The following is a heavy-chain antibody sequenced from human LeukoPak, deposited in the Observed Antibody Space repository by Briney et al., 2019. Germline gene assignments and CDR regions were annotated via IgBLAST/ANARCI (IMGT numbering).Heavy chain of an antibody. V-gene: IGHV3-23*01. D-gene: IGHD5-24*01. J-gene: IGHJ4*02. CDR2: ISGSGGST. CDR1: GFTFSSYA. Sequence: GSLRLSCAASGFTFSSYAMSWVRQAPGKGLEWISTISGSGGSTYYVDSVKGRFTISRDNSKNTLYLQLNSLTAADTAVYYCAKSGYNRFDYWGQGTLVTVSS. CDR3: AKSGYNRFDY.